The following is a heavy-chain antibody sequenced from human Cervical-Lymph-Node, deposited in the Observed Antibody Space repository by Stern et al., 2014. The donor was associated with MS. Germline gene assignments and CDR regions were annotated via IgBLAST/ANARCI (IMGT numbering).Heavy chain of an antibody. Sequence: QLVQSGAEVKKPGASVKVTCKTSENTFTGYYIHWVRQAPGQGLEWMGWINPNSGATNDAQRFQDRVSLTSDTSNSLAYMELDRLTSGDTAVYYCARISLGSGIDYWGQGSLVTVSS. D-gene: IGHD1-26*01. J-gene: IGHJ4*02. CDR2: INPNSGAT. CDR1: ENTFTGYY. V-gene: IGHV1-2*02. CDR3: ARISLGSGIDY.